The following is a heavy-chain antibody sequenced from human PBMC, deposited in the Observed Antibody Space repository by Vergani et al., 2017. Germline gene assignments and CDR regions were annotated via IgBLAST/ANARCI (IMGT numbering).Heavy chain of an antibody. Sequence: QVQLVQSGAEVKKPGASVKVSCKASGYTFTSYGISWVRQAPGQGLEWMGWISAYNGNTNYAQKLQGRVTMTTDTSTSTAYMELRSLRSDDTAVYYCARDPQNYYGSGTYYYYYGMDVWGQGTTVTVSS. J-gene: IGHJ6*02. D-gene: IGHD3-10*01. CDR3: ARDPQNYYGSGTYYYYYGMDV. CDR2: ISAYNGNT. V-gene: IGHV1-18*01. CDR1: GYTFTSYG.